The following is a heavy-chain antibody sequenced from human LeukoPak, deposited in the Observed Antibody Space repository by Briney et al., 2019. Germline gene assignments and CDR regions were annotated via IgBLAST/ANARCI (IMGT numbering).Heavy chain of an antibody. J-gene: IGHJ6*02. D-gene: IGHD3-22*01. CDR1: GFTVSSNY. CDR2: IYSSGST. Sequence: GGSLRLSCAASGFTVSSNYMSWVRQAPGKGLEGVSVIYSSGSTYYADSVKGRFTISRDNSKNTLYLQMNSLRAEDTAVYYCARVRGYYHGGYYYYGMDVWGQGTTVTVSS. V-gene: IGHV3-66*01. CDR3: ARVRGYYHGGYYYYGMDV.